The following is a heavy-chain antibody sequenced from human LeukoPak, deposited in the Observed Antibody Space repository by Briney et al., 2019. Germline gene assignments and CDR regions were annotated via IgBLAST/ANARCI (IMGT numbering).Heavy chain of an antibody. J-gene: IGHJ3*02. V-gene: IGHV3-49*04. CDR1: GFTFGDYA. D-gene: IGHD6-13*01. Sequence: PGGSLRLSCTASGFTFGDYAMSWVRQAPGKGLEWVGFIRSKAYGGTTEYAASVKGRFTISRDDSKSIAYLQMNSLKTEDTAVYYCTRDGGGSWSDAFDIWGQGTMVTVSS. CDR3: TRDGGGSWSDAFDI. CDR2: IRSKAYGGTT.